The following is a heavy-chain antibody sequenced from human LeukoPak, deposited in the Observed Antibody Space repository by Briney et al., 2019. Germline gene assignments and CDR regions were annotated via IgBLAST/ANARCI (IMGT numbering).Heavy chain of an antibody. CDR2: IYHSGST. V-gene: IGHV4-30-2*01. CDR1: GGSISSGGYS. J-gene: IGHJ5*02. CDR3: ARGKITMVRGVIISNWFDP. Sequence: SQTLSLTCAVSGGSISSGGYSWSWIRQPPGKGLEWIGYIYHSGSTYYNPSLKSRVTISVDRSKNQFSLKLSSVTAADMAVYYCARGKITMVRGVIISNWFDPWGQGTLVTVSS. D-gene: IGHD3-10*01.